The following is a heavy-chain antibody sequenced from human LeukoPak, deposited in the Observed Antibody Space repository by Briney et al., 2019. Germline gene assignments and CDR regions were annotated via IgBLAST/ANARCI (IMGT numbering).Heavy chain of an antibody. V-gene: IGHV3-21*04. CDR3: AKVVLTDRRAFDI. Sequence: GGSLRLSCAASGFSFSSYGMNWVRQAPGKGLEWVSFISSSSSYIYYADSVKGRFTISRDNSKNTLYLQMNSLRAEDTAVYYCAKVVLTDRRAFDIWGQGTMVTVSS. D-gene: IGHD3-22*01. CDR1: GFSFSSYG. J-gene: IGHJ3*02. CDR2: ISSSSSYI.